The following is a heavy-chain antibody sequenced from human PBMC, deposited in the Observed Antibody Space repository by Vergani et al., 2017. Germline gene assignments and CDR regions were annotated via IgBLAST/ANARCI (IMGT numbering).Heavy chain of an antibody. J-gene: IGHJ4*02. CDR2: IYRTGRT. Sequence: QVQLQESGPGLVKPSETLSLTCAVSGFSIDNGYYWDWTRQPPGKGLEWIGSIYRTGRTHFNPSLKSRVTISVDTSNTHFSLRLNSLTAADTAVYYCARRSGIVYDIFSGTQYFFDFWGQGTLVTVSS. V-gene: IGHV4-38-2*01. CDR1: GFSIDNGYY. CDR3: ARRSGIVYDIFSGTQYFFDF. D-gene: IGHD3-9*01.